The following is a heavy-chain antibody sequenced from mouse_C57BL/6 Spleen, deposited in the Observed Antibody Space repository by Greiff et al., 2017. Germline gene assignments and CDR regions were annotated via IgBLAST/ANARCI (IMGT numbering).Heavy chain of an antibody. CDR2: IHPNSGST. CDR3: ARGVVATDAMDD. D-gene: IGHD1-1*01. CDR1: GYTFTSYW. J-gene: IGHJ4*01. V-gene: IGHV1-64*01. Sequence: QVQLKQPGAELVKPGASVKLSCKASGYTFTSYWMHWVKQRPGQGLEWIGMIHPNSGSTNYNEKFKSKVTLTVDKSSSTAYMQLSSLTSEDSAVYYCARGVVATDAMDDWGQGTSVTVSS.